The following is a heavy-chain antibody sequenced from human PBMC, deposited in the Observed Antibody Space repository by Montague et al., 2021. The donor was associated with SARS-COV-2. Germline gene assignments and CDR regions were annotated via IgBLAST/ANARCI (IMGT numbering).Heavy chain of an antibody. CDR2: IYYSGST. J-gene: IGHJ4*02. CDR3: SRRGDYGGSRFDY. V-gene: IGHV4-39*01. CDR1: GGSVSSRSYY. Sequence: SETLSLTCTVSGGSVSSRSYYWGWLRPPPGKGLEWIGCIYYSGSTHYTPSLKSRVTIAVDTSKNQFSLKLSSVTAADAAVYYCSRRGDYGGSRFDYWGQGTLVSVSS. D-gene: IGHD4-23*01.